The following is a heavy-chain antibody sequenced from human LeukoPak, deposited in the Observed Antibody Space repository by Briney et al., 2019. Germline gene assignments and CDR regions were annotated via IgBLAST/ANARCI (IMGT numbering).Heavy chain of an antibody. D-gene: IGHD3-10*01. V-gene: IGHV3-74*01. CDR1: GFTLSSYW. Sequence: GGSLRLSCAASGFTLSSYWMHWVRQAPGKGLVWVSRINSDGSSTSYADSVKGRFTISRDNAKNTLYLQMNSLRAEDTALYYCAKSWFGELLHWFDPWGQGTLVTVSS. CDR2: INSDGSST. J-gene: IGHJ5*02. CDR3: AKSWFGELLHWFDP.